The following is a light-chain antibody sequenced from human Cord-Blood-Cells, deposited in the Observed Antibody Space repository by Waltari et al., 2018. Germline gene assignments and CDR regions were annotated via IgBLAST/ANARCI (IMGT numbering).Light chain of an antibody. J-gene: IGLJ3*02. CDR2: DVS. CDR3: CSYAGSYTLV. V-gene: IGLV2-11*01. CDR1: SSAVGGYNY. Sequence: QSALTQPRSVSGSPGQSVTISCTGTSSAVGGYNYVPWYQQHPGKAPKLMIYDVSNRPSGVPDRFSGSKSGNTASLTISGLQAEDEADYYCCSYAGSYTLVFGGGTKLTVL.